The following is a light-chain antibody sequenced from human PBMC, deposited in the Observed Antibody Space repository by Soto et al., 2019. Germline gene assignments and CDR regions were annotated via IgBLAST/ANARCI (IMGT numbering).Light chain of an antibody. Sequence: EIVMTQSPASLSVSPGDGATLSCRASQSVASNVAWYQQKPGQGPRLLIHGATTRAVGVPARSSGSGSGTDFTLTINGLQSEDFAIYYCQQYHNWPPQYTFGQGTKLQI. J-gene: IGKJ2*01. CDR1: QSVASN. V-gene: IGKV3-15*01. CDR2: GAT. CDR3: QQYHNWPPQYT.